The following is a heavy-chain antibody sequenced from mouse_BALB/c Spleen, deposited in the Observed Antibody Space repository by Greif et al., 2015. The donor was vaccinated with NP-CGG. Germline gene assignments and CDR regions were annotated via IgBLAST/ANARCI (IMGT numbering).Heavy chain of an antibody. CDR1: GYAFSSSW. Sequence: QVQLQQPGPELVKPGASVKISCKASGYAFSSSWMNWVKQRPGQGLEWIGRIYPGDGDTNYNGKFKGKATLTADKSSSTAYMQLSSLTSVDSAVYFCARGLGFAYRGQGTLVTVSA. CDR2: IYPGDGDT. V-gene: IGHV1-82*01. D-gene: IGHD3-3*01. J-gene: IGHJ3*01. CDR3: ARGLGFAY.